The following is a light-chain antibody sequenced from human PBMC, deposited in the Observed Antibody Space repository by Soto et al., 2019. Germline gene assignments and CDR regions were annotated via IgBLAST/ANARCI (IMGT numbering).Light chain of an antibody. CDR2: GAS. CDR1: QSVSSSY. V-gene: IGKV3-20*01. Sequence: EIVLTQSPGTLSLSPGERATLSCRASQSVSSSYLAWYQQKPGQAPRLLICGASSRATGIPDRFSGSGSGTDFTLTISRLEPEDFAVYYFQQYGSSPKTFGQGTKVEIK. CDR3: QQYGSSPKT. J-gene: IGKJ1*01.